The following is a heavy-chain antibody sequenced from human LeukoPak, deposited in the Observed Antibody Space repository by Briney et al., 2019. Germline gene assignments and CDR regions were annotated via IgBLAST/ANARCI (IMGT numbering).Heavy chain of an antibody. D-gene: IGHD3-22*01. CDR2: INWNGGST. CDR3: ARADSTGYFLGHFDY. V-gene: IGHV3-20*04. Sequence: GGSLRLSCAASGFTFDDYGMSWVRQAPGKGLEWVSGINWNGGSTGYADSVKGRFTISRDNAKNSLYLQMNSLRAEDTALYYCARADSTGYFLGHFDYWGRGTLVTVSS. CDR1: GFTFDDYG. J-gene: IGHJ4*02.